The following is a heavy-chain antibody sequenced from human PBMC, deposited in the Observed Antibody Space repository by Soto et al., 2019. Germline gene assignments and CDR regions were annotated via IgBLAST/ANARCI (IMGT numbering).Heavy chain of an antibody. CDR1: GDSVSSNSAA. V-gene: IGHV6-1*01. J-gene: IGHJ3*02. CDR2: TYYRSKWYN. Sequence: SQTLSLTCAISGDSVSSNSAAWNWIRQSPSRGLEWLGRTYYRSKWYNDYAVSVKSRITINPDTSKNQFSLQLNSVTPEDTAVYYCARVHPLYDYVWGSYRRYDAFDIWGQGTMVTVSS. CDR3: ARVHPLYDYVWGSYRRYDAFDI. D-gene: IGHD3-16*02.